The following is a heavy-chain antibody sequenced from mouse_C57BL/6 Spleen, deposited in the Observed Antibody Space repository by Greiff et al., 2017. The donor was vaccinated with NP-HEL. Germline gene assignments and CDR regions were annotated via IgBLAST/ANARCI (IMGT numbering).Heavy chain of an antibody. CDR1: GYTFTSYW. CDR3: ARYSSPLYYAMDY. D-gene: IGHD1-1*01. Sequence: VQLQQPGAELVKPGASVKLSCKASGYTFTSYWMHWVKQRPGQGLEWIGMIHPNSGSTNYNEKFKSKATLTVDKSSSTAYMQLSSLTSEDSAVYYCARYSSPLYYAMDYWGQGTSVTVSS. CDR2: IHPNSGST. J-gene: IGHJ4*01. V-gene: IGHV1-64*01.